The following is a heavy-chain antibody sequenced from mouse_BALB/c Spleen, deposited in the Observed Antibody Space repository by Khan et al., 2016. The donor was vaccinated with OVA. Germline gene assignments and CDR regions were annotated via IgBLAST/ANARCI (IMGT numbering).Heavy chain of an antibody. D-gene: IGHD2-14*01. CDR2: IYPSDSYT. V-gene: IGHV1-69*02. CDR1: GYTFTSYW. Sequence: QVQLQQSGAELVRPGASVKLSCKASGYTFTSYWINWVKQRPGQGLEWIGNIYPSDSYTNFNQKFKDKATLTVDKSSSTAYMQLSSLTSEDSAVYYCTREVPLHYYAMDCWGQGTSVTVSS. CDR3: TREVPLHYYAMDC. J-gene: IGHJ4*01.